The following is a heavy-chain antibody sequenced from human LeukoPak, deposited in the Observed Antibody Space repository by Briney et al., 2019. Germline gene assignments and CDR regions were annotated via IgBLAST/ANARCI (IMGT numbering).Heavy chain of an antibody. Sequence: SGPTLVKPTQTLTLTCTFSGFSLSTSGVGVGWIRQPPGKALEWLAHIYWNDDKRYSPSLKSRLTITKDTSKNQVVLTMTNMDPVDTATYYCARAVSPGYCSSTSCLNWFDPWGQGTLVTVSS. CDR2: IYWNDDK. D-gene: IGHD2-2*01. V-gene: IGHV2-5*01. J-gene: IGHJ5*02. CDR1: GFSLSTSGVG. CDR3: ARAVSPGYCSSTSCLNWFDP.